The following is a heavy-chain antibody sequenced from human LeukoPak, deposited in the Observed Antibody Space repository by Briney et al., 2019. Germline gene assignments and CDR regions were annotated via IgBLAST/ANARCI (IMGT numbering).Heavy chain of an antibody. CDR2: ISGDGCRT. V-gene: IGHV3-43*02. D-gene: IGHD6-13*01. J-gene: IGHJ4*02. CDR1: TFTLDDYS. CDR3: AKDTSVEAAGGFGYY. Sequence: SLRLSCLLSTFTLDDYSMQCVRQPPGGGLEWVSFISGDGCRTYYAQCVKVRVTISRDNSKISLYLQMNSLRTEDTALYYCAKDTSVEAAGGFGYYWGQGTLVTVSS.